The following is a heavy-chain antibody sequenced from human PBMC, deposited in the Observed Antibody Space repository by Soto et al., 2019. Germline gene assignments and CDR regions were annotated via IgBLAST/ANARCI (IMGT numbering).Heavy chain of an antibody. CDR2: IYPGDSDT. V-gene: IGHV5-51*01. Sequence: GESLKISCKGSGYSFTSYWIGWVRQMPGKGLEWMGIIYPGDSDTRYSPSFQGQATISADKSISTAYLQWSSLKASDTAMYYCARQGCSGGSCYSYYFDYWGQGTLVTVS. J-gene: IGHJ4*02. CDR1: GYSFTSYW. D-gene: IGHD2-15*01. CDR3: ARQGCSGGSCYSYYFDY.